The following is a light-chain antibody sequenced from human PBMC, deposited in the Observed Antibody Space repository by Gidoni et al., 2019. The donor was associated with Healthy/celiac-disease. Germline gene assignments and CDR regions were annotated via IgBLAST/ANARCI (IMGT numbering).Light chain of an antibody. V-gene: IGLV2-14*01. J-gene: IGLJ3*02. CDR1: SSDVGGYNY. Sequence: QSALTQPASVSASPGPSITISCTGTSSDVGGYNYVSWYQQHPGTAPKLMIYEVSNRPSGVSNRFSGSKSGNTASLTISGLQAEDEADYYCSSYTSSSTRRVFGGGTKLTVL. CDR2: EVS. CDR3: SSYTSSSTRRV.